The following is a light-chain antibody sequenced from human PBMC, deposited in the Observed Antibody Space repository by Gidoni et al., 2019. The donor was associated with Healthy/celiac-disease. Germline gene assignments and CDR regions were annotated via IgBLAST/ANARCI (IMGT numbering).Light chain of an antibody. CDR2: GNS. V-gene: IGLV1-40*01. CDR3: QSYDSSLSGTL. J-gene: IGLJ2*01. CDR1: SPNIGAGYD. Sequence: QSVLTQPPPVSGAPGQSVTISCTGSSPNIGAGYDVHWYQQLPGTAPKLLIYGNSNRPSGVPDRFSGSKSGTSASLAITGLQAEDEADYYCQSYDSSLSGTLFGGGTKLTVL.